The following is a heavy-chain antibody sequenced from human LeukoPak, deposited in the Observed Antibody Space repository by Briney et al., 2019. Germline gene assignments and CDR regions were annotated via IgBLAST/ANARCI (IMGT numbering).Heavy chain of an antibody. CDR2: ITYDGSNK. CDR3: ARERQIWGSGSYYTLYYGMDV. Sequence: GGSLRLSCAASGFTFSSYAMHWVRQAPGKGLEWVAVITYDGSNKYYADSVKGRFTISRDNSKNTLYLQMNSLRAEDTAVYYCARERQIWGSGSYYTLYYGMDVWGQGTTVTVSS. CDR1: GFTFSSYA. J-gene: IGHJ6*02. V-gene: IGHV3-30*04. D-gene: IGHD3-10*01.